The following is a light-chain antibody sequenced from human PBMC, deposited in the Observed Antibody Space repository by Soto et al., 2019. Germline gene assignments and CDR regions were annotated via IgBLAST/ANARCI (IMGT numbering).Light chain of an antibody. CDR1: QSVSSL. J-gene: IGKJ2*01. CDR3: QQYFITPYT. Sequence: EIVLTQSPATLSLSPGERATLSCRASQSVSSLLAWYQQKSGQPPRLLISDASNRATGVPARFSGSGSGTHFTLTISSLQAEDVALYHCQQYFITPYTFGQGTKVDIK. CDR2: DAS. V-gene: IGKV3-11*01.